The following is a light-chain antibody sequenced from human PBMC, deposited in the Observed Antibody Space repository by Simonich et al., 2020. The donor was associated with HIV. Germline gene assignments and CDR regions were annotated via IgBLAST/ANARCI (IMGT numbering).Light chain of an antibody. Sequence: QIVLPQSPSASTSLGASVTLTCTLSSGNSTSASAWHHQLPEKGPRFVMKVNNGGSHNKGDGIPDRFSGSSSGAERYLTISSLQSEDEADYYCQTWGSGIQVFGGGTKLTVL. CDR3: QTWGSGIQV. CDR1: SGNSTSA. V-gene: IGLV4-69*01. CDR2: VNNGGSH. J-gene: IGLJ3*02.